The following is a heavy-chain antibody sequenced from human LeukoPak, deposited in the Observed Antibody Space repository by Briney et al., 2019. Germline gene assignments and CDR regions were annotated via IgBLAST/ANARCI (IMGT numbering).Heavy chain of an antibody. D-gene: IGHD3-16*02. J-gene: IGHJ4*02. V-gene: IGHV3-23*01. CDR3: AKGPYDYVWGSYPH. CDR1: GFTFDDYG. Sequence: GGSLRLSCAASGFTFDDYGMSWVRQAPGEGLEWVSAISGSGGSTYYADSVKGRFTISRDNSKNTLYLQMNSLRAEDTAVYYCAKGPYDYVWGSYPHWGQGTLVTVSS. CDR2: ISGSGGST.